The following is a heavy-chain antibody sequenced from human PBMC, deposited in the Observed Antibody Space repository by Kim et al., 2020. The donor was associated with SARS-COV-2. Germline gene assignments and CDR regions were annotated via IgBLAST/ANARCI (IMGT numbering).Heavy chain of an antibody. CDR2: IYYSGST. D-gene: IGHD3-3*01. Sequence: SETLSLTCTVSGGSISSSSYYWGWIRQPPGKGLEWIGSIYYSGSTYYNPSPKSRVTISVDTSKNQFSLKLSSVTAADTAVYYCARQARDFPVRFNWFDPWGQGTLVTVSS. CDR1: GGSISSSSYY. J-gene: IGHJ5*02. CDR3: ARQARDFPVRFNWFDP. V-gene: IGHV4-39*01.